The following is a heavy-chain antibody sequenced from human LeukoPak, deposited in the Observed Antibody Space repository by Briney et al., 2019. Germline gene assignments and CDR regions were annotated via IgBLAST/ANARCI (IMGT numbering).Heavy chain of an antibody. V-gene: IGHV4-39*01. D-gene: IGHD1-26*01. CDR2: IFYSGDT. CDR1: GGSISSSSYY. Sequence: SSETLSLTCTVSGGSISSSSYYWGWIRQPPGKGLEGIGNIFYSGDTYYYPSLKSRLTISVDTSKNQFSLKLSSVTAADTAVYYCARRPAAVGSTGCFDYWGQGTLVTVSS. CDR3: ARRPAAVGSTGCFDY. J-gene: IGHJ4*02.